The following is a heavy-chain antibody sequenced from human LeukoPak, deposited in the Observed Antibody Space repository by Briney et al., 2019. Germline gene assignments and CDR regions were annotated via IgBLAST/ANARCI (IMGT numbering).Heavy chain of an antibody. D-gene: IGHD6-19*01. CDR1: GVSISSGSYY. V-gene: IGHV4-61*02. J-gene: IGHJ5*02. Sequence: SETLSLTCTGSGVSISSGSYYWSWIRQPAGKGLEWIVRIYTTGSTNYNPSLKSRVTISVDTSKNQFSLKLGSVTAADTAVYYCARGAGYSSGRGSWWFDPWGQGTLVTVSS. CDR2: IYTTGST. CDR3: ARGAGYSSGRGSWWFDP.